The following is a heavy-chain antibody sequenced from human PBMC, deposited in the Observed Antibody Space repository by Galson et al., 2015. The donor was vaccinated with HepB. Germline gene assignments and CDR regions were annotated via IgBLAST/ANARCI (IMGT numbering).Heavy chain of an antibody. CDR2: ISSDGGNT. D-gene: IGHD2-21*01. Sequence: SLRLSCAASGFTLGSYAIHWVRQAPGKRLEYVSGISSDGGNTHYGNSVKGRFTITRDNGKNTVYLQMGSLRIEDMAVYYCTRVTNWGLFDYWGQGVLVTVSS. J-gene: IGHJ4*02. CDR3: TRVTNWGLFDY. V-gene: IGHV3-64*01. CDR1: GFTLGSYA.